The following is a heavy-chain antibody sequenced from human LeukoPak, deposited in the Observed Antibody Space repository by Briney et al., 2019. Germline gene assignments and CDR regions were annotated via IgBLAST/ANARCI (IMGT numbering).Heavy chain of an antibody. CDR2: IKQDGSEK. J-gene: IGHJ6*03. D-gene: IGHD6-13*01. V-gene: IGHV3-7*01. Sequence: GGSLRLSCAASGFTFSSYWMSWVRQAPGKWLEWVANIKQDGSEKYYVDSVKGRFTISRDSAENSLYLQMNSLRAEDTAVYYCARDRSGSSSWPQIRAYYYMDVWGKGTTVT. CDR3: ARDRSGSSSWPQIRAYYYMDV. CDR1: GFTFSSYW.